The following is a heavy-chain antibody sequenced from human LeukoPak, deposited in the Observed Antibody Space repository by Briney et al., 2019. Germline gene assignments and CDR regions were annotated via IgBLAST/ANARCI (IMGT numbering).Heavy chain of an antibody. CDR1: GFTFNTYT. CDR2: ISGSSGII. CDR3: ARDHGDY. J-gene: IGHJ4*02. V-gene: IGHV3-48*01. Sequence: GGSLRLSCAASGFTFNTYTMNWVRQAPGKGLEWVSYISGSSGIIDYADSVRGRFTISRDNAKNSLYLQMNSLRAEDTAVYYCARDHGDYWGQGTLVTVSS.